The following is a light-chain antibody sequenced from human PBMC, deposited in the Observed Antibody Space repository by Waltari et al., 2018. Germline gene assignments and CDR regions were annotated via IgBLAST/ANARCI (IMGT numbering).Light chain of an antibody. CDR2: RAS. CDR3: QHYNSYPLT. J-gene: IGKJ4*01. Sequence: DIQLTQSPSTLPASVGDRVTITCRASQSVSNWLAWYQQKPGKAPKPLIYRASILESGVPSRVSGSGSGTEFTLTISSLQPEDFATYFCQHYNSYPLTFGGGTKVDI. V-gene: IGKV1-5*03. CDR1: QSVSNW.